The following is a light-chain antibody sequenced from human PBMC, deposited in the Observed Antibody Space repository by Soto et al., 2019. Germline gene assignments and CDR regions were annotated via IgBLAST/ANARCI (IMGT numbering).Light chain of an antibody. CDR1: QSIGNS. CDR3: RQRYNWPLT. Sequence: TVLTQSPATLSLSPGERATLSCKASQSIGNSLGWFQQKPGQAPRLLIDDAFNRATGIPARFTGCGSGSDFTLTISSLEPEDFGVYYCRQRYNWPLTFGGGTKVEIK. CDR2: DAF. V-gene: IGKV3-11*01. J-gene: IGKJ4*01.